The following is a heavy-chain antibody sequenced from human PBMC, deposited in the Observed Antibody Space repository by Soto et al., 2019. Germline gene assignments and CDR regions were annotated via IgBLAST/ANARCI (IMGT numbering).Heavy chain of an antibody. CDR2: ISGSGGST. Sequence: GGSLRLSCAASGFTFSSYAMSWVRQAPGKGLEWVSAISGSGGSTYYADSVKGRFTISRDNSKNTLYLQMNSLRAEDTAVYYCAKLAHDSSGYYSIRFDPWGQGTLVTVSS. V-gene: IGHV3-23*01. CDR1: GFTFSSYA. J-gene: IGHJ5*02. D-gene: IGHD3-22*01. CDR3: AKLAHDSSGYYSIRFDP.